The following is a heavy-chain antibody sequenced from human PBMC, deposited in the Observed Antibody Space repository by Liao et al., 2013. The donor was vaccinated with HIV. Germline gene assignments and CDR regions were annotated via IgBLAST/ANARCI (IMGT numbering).Heavy chain of an antibody. D-gene: IGHD3-10*01. V-gene: IGHV4-34*01. CDR1: GGSFSGYY. CDR3: ARGDHGREYYFDY. J-gene: IGHJ4*02. CDR2: INHSGST. Sequence: QVQLQQWGAGLLKPSETLSLTCAVYGGSFSGYYWSWIRQPPGKGLEWIGEINHSGSTNYNPSLKSRVTISVDTSKNQFSLKLSSVTAADTAVYYCARGDHGREYYFDYWGQGTLVTGLL.